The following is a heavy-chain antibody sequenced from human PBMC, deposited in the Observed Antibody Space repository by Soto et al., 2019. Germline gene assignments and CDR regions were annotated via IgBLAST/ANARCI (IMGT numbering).Heavy chain of an antibody. CDR1: GFTFSDHY. D-gene: IGHD4-17*01. Sequence: EVQLVESGGGLVQPGGSLRLSRAASGFTFSDHYMDWVRQAPGKGLEWVGRTRNKANSYTTEYAASVKGRFTISRDDSKNSLYLQMNSLKTEDTAVYYCARASPGDYGDYDYYYYYMDVWGKGTTVTVSS. V-gene: IGHV3-72*01. J-gene: IGHJ6*03. CDR3: ARASPGDYGDYDYYYYYMDV. CDR2: TRNKANSYTT.